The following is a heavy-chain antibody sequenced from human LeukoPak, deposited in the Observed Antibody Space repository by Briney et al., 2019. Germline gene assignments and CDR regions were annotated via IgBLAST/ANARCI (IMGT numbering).Heavy chain of an antibody. CDR3: ARHKDVRTTLTPFDY. V-gene: IGHV4-39*01. D-gene: IGHD4-17*01. CDR2: MYYSRST. J-gene: IGHJ4*02. Sequence: SETLSLTCTVSGGSISSSSYYWGWIRQPPGNGLEWIGRMYYSRSTYYNPSLKSRVTISVDTSKNQFSLKLSSVTAADTAVYYCARHKDVRTTLTPFDYWGQGTLVTVSS. CDR1: GGSISSSSYY.